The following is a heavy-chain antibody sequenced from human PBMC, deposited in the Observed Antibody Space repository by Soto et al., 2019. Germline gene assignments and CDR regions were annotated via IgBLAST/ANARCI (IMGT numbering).Heavy chain of an antibody. V-gene: IGHV1-18*01. Sequence: QVQLMQSGAEVKKPGASVKVSCKASGYTFTSYGISWVRQAPGQGLEWMGWISAYNGNTNYAQKLQGRVTMTTDTSTSTAYMELRSLRSDDTAVYYCASDINYYDSSPGRAGYWGQGTLVTVSS. D-gene: IGHD3-22*01. CDR1: GYTFTSYG. CDR3: ASDINYYDSSPGRAGY. CDR2: ISAYNGNT. J-gene: IGHJ4*02.